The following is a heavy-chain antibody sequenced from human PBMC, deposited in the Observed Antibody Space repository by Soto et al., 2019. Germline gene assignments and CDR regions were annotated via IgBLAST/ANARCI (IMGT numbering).Heavy chain of an antibody. CDR1: GGSISSSYW. V-gene: IGHV4-4*02. CDR3: ARVIAAAVHWFDP. D-gene: IGHD6-13*01. CDR2: IYHSGNT. Sequence: QVQLQESGPGLVKPSGTLSLTCAVSGGSISSSYWWSWVRQPPGKGLEWIGDIYHSGNTNYNPSRKSRVTIAVDKSKNQFSLNLSSVTAADTAVYYCARVIAAAVHWFDPWGQGTLVTVSS. J-gene: IGHJ5*02.